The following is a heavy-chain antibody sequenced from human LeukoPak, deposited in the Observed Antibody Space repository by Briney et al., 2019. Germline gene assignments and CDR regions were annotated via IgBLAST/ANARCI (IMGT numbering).Heavy chain of an antibody. CDR2: INPNSGGT. V-gene: IGHV1-2*02. CDR3: ARDLYNSGWTGAFDI. Sequence: ASVKVSCKASGYTFSDYYIHWVRQAPGQGLEWMGWINPNSGGTDCAEKFQGRVTMTRDTSISTAYLELSSLRSDDTAVYHCARDLYNSGWTGAFDIWGQGTMVTVSS. CDR1: GYTFSDYY. D-gene: IGHD6-19*01. J-gene: IGHJ3*02.